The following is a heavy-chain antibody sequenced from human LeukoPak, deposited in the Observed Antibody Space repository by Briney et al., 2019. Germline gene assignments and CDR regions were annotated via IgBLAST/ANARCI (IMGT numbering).Heavy chain of an antibody. J-gene: IGHJ5*02. CDR1: GYTFTGYY. Sequence: GASVKVSCKASGYTFTGYYMHWVRQAPGQGLEWMGWINPNSGGTNYAQKFQGWVTMTRDTSISTAYMELSRLRSDDTAVYYCARDYYGSGTKRLDPWGQGTLVTVSS. CDR2: INPNSGGT. V-gene: IGHV1-2*04. CDR3: ARDYYGSGTKRLDP. D-gene: IGHD3-10*01.